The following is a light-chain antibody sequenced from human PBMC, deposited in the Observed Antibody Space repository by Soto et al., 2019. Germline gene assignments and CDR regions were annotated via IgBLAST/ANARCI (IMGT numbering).Light chain of an antibody. CDR2: GAS. CDR1: HSVNSH. CDR3: QQYKSWPPIT. J-gene: IGKJ5*01. V-gene: IGKV3-15*01. Sequence: MMMTQSPATLSVSPGERVTLSCRTSHSVNSHVAWYQQKPGQAPRLLLYGASTRATGVPQRFSGGGSGTEFTLTISRLQSEDSAIYYCQQYKSWPPITFGQGTRLEIK.